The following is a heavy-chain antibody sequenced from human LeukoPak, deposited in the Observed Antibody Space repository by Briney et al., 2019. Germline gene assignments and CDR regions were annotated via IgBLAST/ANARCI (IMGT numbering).Heavy chain of an antibody. V-gene: IGHV4-59*01. CDR1: GGSISNYY. CDR3: ARGWEFYESNGYVFDL. CDR2: RYYTGSA. Sequence: SETLSLTCTVSGGSISNYYCSWIRQAPGKGLEWIGSRYYTGSASYSSSLRSRATISLGTSKNQFFLKLTSVIAADTAVYYCARGWEFYESNGYVFDLWGQGTMVTVSS. J-gene: IGHJ3*01. D-gene: IGHD3-22*01.